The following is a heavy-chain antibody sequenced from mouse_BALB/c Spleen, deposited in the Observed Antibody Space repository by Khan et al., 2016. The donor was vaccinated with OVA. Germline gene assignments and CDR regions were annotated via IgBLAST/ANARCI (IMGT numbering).Heavy chain of an antibody. Sequence: EVKLLESGGGLVQPGGSLKLSCAASGFDFSRYWMSWVRQAPGKGLEWIGEINPDSSTINYTPSLKDKFIISRDNAKNTLYLQMSKVRSEDTALYYGAMPYRYDGRAWFAYWGQGTLVTVSA. CDR2: INPDSSTI. CDR1: GFDFSRYW. CDR3: AMPYRYDGRAWFAY. D-gene: IGHD2-14*01. J-gene: IGHJ3*01. V-gene: IGHV4-1*02.